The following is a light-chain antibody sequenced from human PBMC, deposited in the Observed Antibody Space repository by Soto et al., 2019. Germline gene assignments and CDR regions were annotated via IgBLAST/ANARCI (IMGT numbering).Light chain of an antibody. Sequence: EIVLTQSPGTLSFFPGERATLSCRASRSVTNNYLAWHQQKPGQTPRLLIYGASSRATGIPDRFSGSGSGTDFTLTISSLQPEDFATYYCQQLHGYPITFGQGTRLEIK. CDR3: QQLHGYPIT. CDR1: RSVTNNY. V-gene: IGKV3-20*01. J-gene: IGKJ5*01. CDR2: GAS.